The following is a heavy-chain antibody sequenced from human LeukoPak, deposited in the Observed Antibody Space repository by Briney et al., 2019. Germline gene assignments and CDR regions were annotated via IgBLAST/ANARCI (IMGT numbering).Heavy chain of an antibody. CDR2: IYYSGST. J-gene: IGHJ6*02. CDR3: ARDLRRGGGDYYYYYGMDV. Sequence: SETLSLTCTVSGGSISSYYWSWLRQPPGKGLEWIGYIYYSGSTNYNPSLKSRVTISVDTSKNQFSLKLSSVTAADTAVYYCARDLRRGGGDYYYYYGMDVWGQGTTVTVSS. V-gene: IGHV4-59*01. D-gene: IGHD1-26*01. CDR1: GGSISSYY.